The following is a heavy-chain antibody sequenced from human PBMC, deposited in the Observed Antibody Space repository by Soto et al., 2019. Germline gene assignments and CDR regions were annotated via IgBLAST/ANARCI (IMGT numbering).Heavy chain of an antibody. CDR3: AKNQGVELVPLATVDWFDP. CDR1: GFIFENFG. D-gene: IGHD1-26*01. Sequence: GSLRLSCAASGFIFENFGMSWVRQAPGKGLEWISSISGSGFKKYYADSVKGRFTISRDNSKSTVYLELNNLSAEDTAVYHCAKNQGVELVPLATVDWFDPWGQGSVVTAPQ. CDR2: ISGSGFKK. V-gene: IGHV3-23*01. J-gene: IGHJ5*02.